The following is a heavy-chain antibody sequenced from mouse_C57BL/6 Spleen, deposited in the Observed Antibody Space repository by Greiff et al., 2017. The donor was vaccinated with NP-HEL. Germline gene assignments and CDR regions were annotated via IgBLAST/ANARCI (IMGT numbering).Heavy chain of an antibody. CDR2: IYPSDSET. CDR3: ARARYGSIYGDY. V-gene: IGHV1-61*01. CDR1: GYTFTSYW. D-gene: IGHD1-1*01. J-gene: IGHJ2*01. Sequence: QVQLQQPGAELVRPGSSVKLSCKASGYTFTSYWMDWVKQRPGQGLEWIGNIYPSDSETHYNQKFKDKATLTVDKSSSTAYMQLSSLTSEDSAVYYCARARYGSIYGDYWGQGTTLTVSS.